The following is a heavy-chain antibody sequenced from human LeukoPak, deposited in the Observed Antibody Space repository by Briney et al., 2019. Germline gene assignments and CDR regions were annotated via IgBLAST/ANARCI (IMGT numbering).Heavy chain of an antibody. CDR1: GGSISSYY. CDR2: IYHSGST. Sequence: PSETLSLTCTVSGGSISSYYWSWIRQPPGKGLEWIGYIYHSGSTYYNPSLKSRVTISVDTSKNQFSLKLSSVTAADTAVYYCARGTRFGELLYDYYYYGMDVWGQGTTVTVSS. D-gene: IGHD3-10*02. V-gene: IGHV4-59*13. J-gene: IGHJ6*02. CDR3: ARGTRFGELLYDYYYYGMDV.